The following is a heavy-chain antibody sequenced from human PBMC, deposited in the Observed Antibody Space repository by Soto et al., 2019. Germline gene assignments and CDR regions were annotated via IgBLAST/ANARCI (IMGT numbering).Heavy chain of an antibody. J-gene: IGHJ5*02. V-gene: IGHV3-21*01. Sequence: GGSLRLSCAASGFTFSSYSMNWVRQAPGKGLEWVSSISSSSSYIYYADSVKGRFTISRDNAKNSLSLQMNSLRAEYTAVYYCARDAPLDWFDPWGQGTLVTVSS. CDR1: GFTFSSYS. CDR2: ISSSSSYI. CDR3: ARDAPLDWFDP.